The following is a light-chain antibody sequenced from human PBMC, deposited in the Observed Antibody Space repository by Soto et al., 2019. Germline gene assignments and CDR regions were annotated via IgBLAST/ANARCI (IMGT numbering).Light chain of an antibody. CDR1: SSNIGAGYD. V-gene: IGLV1-40*01. Sequence: QSVLTQPPSVSGAPGQRVTISCTGSSSNIGAGYDVHWYQQLPGTAPKLLIYGNSKRPSGVPDRFSGSKSGTSASLAITGLQAEDEADYYCQSYDSSLSGSIVFGTGTKLTVL. CDR3: QSYDSSLSGSIV. CDR2: GNS. J-gene: IGLJ1*01.